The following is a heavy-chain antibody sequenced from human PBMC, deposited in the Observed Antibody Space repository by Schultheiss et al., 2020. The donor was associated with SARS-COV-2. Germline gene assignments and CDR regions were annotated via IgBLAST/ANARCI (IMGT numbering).Heavy chain of an antibody. D-gene: IGHD1-1*01. J-gene: IGHJ4*02. Sequence: GGSLRLSCAASGFTVSSNYMSWVRQAPGKGLQWVANIKQDGSVEHYVDSVRGRFIASRDNAKNSLDLQMNSLRVDDTAVYYCVKEGEEMGTSWGQGTLVTVSS. CDR1: GFTVSSNY. CDR2: IKQDGSVE. CDR3: VKEGEEMGTS. V-gene: IGHV3-7*03.